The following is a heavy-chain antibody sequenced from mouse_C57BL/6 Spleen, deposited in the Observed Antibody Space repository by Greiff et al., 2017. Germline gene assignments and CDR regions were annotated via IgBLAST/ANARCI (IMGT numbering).Heavy chain of an antibody. CDR3: ARGVRSSSYDYAMDY. Sequence: VQLQQSGAELAKPGASVKLSCKASGYTFTSYWMHWVKQRPGQGLEWIGYINPSSGYTKYNQKFKDKATLTADKSSSTAYMQLSSLTYDDSAVYYCARGVRSSSYDYAMDYWGQGASVTVSS. CDR2: INPSSGYT. D-gene: IGHD1-1*01. CDR1: GYTFTSYW. J-gene: IGHJ4*01. V-gene: IGHV1-7*01.